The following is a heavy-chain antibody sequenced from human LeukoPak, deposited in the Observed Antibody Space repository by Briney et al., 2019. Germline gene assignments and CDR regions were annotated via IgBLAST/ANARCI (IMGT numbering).Heavy chain of an antibody. CDR2: ISWNSGSI. J-gene: IGHJ5*02. D-gene: IGHD5-18*01. CDR3: AGIQPWP. Sequence: GRSLRLSCAASGFTFDDYAMHWVRQAPGKGLEWVSGISWNSGSIGYADSVKGRFTISRDNAKNTLYLQMNSLRAEDTAVYYCAGIQPWPWGQGTLVTVSS. CDR1: GFTFDDYA. V-gene: IGHV3-9*01.